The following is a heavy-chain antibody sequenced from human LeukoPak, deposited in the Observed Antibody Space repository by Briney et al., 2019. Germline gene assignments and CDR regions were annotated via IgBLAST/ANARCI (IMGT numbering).Heavy chain of an antibody. D-gene: IGHD3-22*01. CDR1: GGSISTYY. J-gene: IGHJ4*02. V-gene: IGHV4-4*07. CDR3: ARSTRRTYDSSGYYKGRKYYFDY. CDR2: IYSSGST. Sequence: SETLSLTCTVSGGSISTYYRTWIRQPAGKGLEWIGRIYSSGSTNYNPSLKSRLTMTVDTSKNQFSLKLSSVTAADTAVYYCARSTRRTYDSSGYYKGRKYYFDYWGQGTLVTVSS.